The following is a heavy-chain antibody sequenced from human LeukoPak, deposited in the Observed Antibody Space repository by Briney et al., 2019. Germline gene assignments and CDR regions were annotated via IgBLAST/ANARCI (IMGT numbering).Heavy chain of an antibody. CDR1: GGSISSGDYY. J-gene: IGHJ4*02. V-gene: IGHV4-30-4*08. D-gene: IGHD5-18*01. CDR2: IYYSGST. CDR3: ARVPRGYSYGLLDY. Sequence: PSQTLSLTCTVSGGSISSGDYYWSWIRQPPGKGLEWIGYIYYSGSTYYNPCLKSRVTISVEKTKNQFSLKLSSVTAADTAVYYCARVPRGYSYGLLDYWGQGTLVTVSS.